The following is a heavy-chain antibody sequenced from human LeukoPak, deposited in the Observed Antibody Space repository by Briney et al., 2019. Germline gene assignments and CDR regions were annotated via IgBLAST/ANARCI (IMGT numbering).Heavy chain of an antibody. CDR3: TKGRSNHY. Sequence: GGSLRLSCAASGFTFSDFWMGWVRQAPGKGLEWVANINQDGSENYYVDSVKGRFPISRDNAKNSLYLQMNSLRAEDTAVYYCTKGRSNHYWGQGTLVTVST. J-gene: IGHJ4*02. V-gene: IGHV3-7*01. CDR1: GFTFSDFW. D-gene: IGHD3-10*01. CDR2: INQDGSEN.